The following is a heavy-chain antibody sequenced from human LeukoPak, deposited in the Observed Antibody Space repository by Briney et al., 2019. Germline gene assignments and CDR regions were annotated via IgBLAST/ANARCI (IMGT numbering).Heavy chain of an antibody. Sequence: SVKVSCKASGGTFSSYAISWVRQAPGQGLEWMGGIIPIFGTANYAQKFQGRVTITADESTSTAYMELSSLRSEDTAVYYCARGLRPNGYYFDYWGQGTLVTVSS. CDR3: ARGLRPNGYYFDY. J-gene: IGHJ4*02. CDR1: GGTFSSYA. D-gene: IGHD4-17*01. V-gene: IGHV1-69*13. CDR2: IIPIFGTA.